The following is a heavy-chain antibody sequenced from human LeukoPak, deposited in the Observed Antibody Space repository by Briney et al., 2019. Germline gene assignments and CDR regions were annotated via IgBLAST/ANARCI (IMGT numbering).Heavy chain of an antibody. CDR1: GGSFSGYY. J-gene: IGHJ4*02. CDR3: ARFTGNSHPTGEY. D-gene: IGHD1-1*01. V-gene: IGHV4-34*01. Sequence: PSETLSLTCAVYGGSFSGYYWSWIRQPPGKGLEWIGEINHSGSTNYNPPLKSRVTISVDTSKNQFSLKLSSVTAADTAVYYCARFTGNSHPTGEYRGQGTLVTVSS. CDR2: INHSGST.